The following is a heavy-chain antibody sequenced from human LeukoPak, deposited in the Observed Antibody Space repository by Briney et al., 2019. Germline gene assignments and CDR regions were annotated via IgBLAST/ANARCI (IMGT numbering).Heavy chain of an antibody. CDR3: ARVLYGYDSSGYPFDY. CDR2: INPNSGGT. CDR1: GYTFTGYY. J-gene: IGHJ4*02. D-gene: IGHD3-22*01. V-gene: IGHV1-2*02. Sequence: ASVKVSCKASGYTFTGYYMHWVRQAPGQGLEWMGWINPNSGGTNDAQKFQGRVTMTRDTSISTAYMELSRLRSDDTAVYYCARVLYGYDSSGYPFDYWGQGTLVTVSS.